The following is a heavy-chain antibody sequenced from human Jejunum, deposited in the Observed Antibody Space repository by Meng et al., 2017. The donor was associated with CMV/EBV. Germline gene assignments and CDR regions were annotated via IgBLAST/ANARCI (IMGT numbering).Heavy chain of an antibody. CDR3: AREDSDSSGYYQYYFDY. CDR2: IWHDGSKE. CDR1: FRFSQFG. D-gene: IGHD3-22*01. J-gene: IGHJ4*02. Sequence: FRFSQFGMNWVRQAPGKGLEWVAVIWHDGSKEYYADSVKGRFTISRDNSKNMLYLQMNSPRAEDTAVYYCAREDSDSSGYYQYYFDYWGQGALVTVSS. V-gene: IGHV3-33*01.